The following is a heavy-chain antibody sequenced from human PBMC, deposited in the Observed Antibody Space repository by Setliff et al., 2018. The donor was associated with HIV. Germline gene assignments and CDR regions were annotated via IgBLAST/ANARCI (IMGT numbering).Heavy chain of an antibody. CDR2: ISTYNGDT. D-gene: IGHD3-9*01. CDR3: ARSRNSILTGYYPTADFDY. CDR1: GYTFTTYG. J-gene: IGHJ4*02. V-gene: IGHV1-18*01. Sequence: ASVKVSCKASGYTFTTYGISWVRQAPGQGLEWMGWISTYNGDTNYVQKLQGRVTMTTDTSTSAAYMELRSLRSDDTAVYYCARSRNSILTGYYPTADFDYWGQGTLVTVSS.